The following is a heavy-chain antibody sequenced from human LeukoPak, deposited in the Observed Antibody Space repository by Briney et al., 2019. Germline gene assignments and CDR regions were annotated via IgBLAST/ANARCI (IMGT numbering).Heavy chain of an antibody. D-gene: IGHD3-16*01. CDR2: IKQDGYEK. CDR1: GFPFSSYW. CDR3: ARAWGSVGPFDF. V-gene: IGHV3-7*01. Sequence: GGSLRLSCAASGFPFSSYWMSWVRQAPGLGLEWVANIKQDGYEKNYVDSVKGRFTISRDNAENSLQLQMNSLRADDTGVYYCARAWGSVGPFDFWGQGTLVTVSS. J-gene: IGHJ4*02.